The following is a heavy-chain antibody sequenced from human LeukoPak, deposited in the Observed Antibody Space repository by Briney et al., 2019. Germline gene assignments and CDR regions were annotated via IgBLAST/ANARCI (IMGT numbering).Heavy chain of an antibody. J-gene: IGHJ4*02. V-gene: IGHV1-18*01. CDR2: ISAYNGNT. CDR3: ARAGRGVGATHYFDY. D-gene: IGHD1-26*01. CDR1: GYTFTSYG. Sequence: ASVKVSCKASGYTFTSYGISWVRQAPGQGLEWMGWISAYNGNTNYAQKLQGRVTMTTDTSTSTAYMELRSLRSDDTAVYYCARAGRGVGATHYFDYWGQGTLVTVSS.